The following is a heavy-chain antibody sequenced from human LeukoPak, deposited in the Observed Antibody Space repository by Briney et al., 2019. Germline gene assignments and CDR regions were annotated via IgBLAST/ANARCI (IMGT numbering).Heavy chain of an antibody. J-gene: IGHJ4*02. CDR2: FNPSGGST. V-gene: IGHV1-46*01. CDR3: ARVGYSSSSGGADY. Sequence: ASVTLSFTASGYTFTIYYMHWVRQAPGQGLEWMGIFNPSGGSTSYAQKFQGRVTMTRDMSTSTVYMELSSLRSEDTAVYYCARVGYSSSSGGADYWGQGTLVTVSS. CDR1: GYTFTIYY. D-gene: IGHD6-6*01.